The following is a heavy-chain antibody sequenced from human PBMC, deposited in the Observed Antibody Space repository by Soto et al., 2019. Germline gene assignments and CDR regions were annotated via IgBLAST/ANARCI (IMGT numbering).Heavy chain of an antibody. J-gene: IGHJ4*02. Sequence: QVQLVQSGAEVKKPGASVRVSCKASGYTFTGFSLHWVRQAPGQRLEWMGWINAGSGNTKYSQKFQGRVTITRDTSASTAYMELSSLTSEDTAVYYCARDLWFGESFRYYDYWAQGTLVTVSS. CDR1: GYTFTGFS. CDR3: ARDLWFGESFRYYDY. V-gene: IGHV1-3*01. D-gene: IGHD3-10*01. CDR2: INAGSGNT.